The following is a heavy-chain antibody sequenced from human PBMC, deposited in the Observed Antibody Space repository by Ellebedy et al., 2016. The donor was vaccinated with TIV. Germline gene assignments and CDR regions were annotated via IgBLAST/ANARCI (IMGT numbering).Heavy chain of an antibody. CDR2: ISYDGGDM. D-gene: IGHD6-13*01. J-gene: IGHJ4*02. CDR1: GLTFSSHA. V-gene: IGHV3-30*03. CDR3: SRGIAAVMY. Sequence: GESLKISCAASGLTFSSHAMSWVRQAPGKGLEWVAVISYDGGDMFYADSVKGRFTISRDNYKNTLFLQINSLRDEDTAVYYCSRGIAAVMYWGQGTLVTVSS.